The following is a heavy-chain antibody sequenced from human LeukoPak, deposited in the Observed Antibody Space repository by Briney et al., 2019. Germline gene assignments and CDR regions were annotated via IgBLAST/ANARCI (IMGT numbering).Heavy chain of an antibody. Sequence: GGSLRLSCAASGFTFCSCSMDWVRQAPGKELEWGSYISGSSSTIYYADSVKGRFTISRDNGKNTLYLQMNSLRAEDTAVYYCARGSTYYDSSGQVPFDYWGQGTLVTVSS. D-gene: IGHD3-22*01. CDR1: GFTFCSCS. J-gene: IGHJ4*02. V-gene: IGHV3-48*01. CDR3: ARGSTYYDSSGQVPFDY. CDR2: ISGSSSTI.